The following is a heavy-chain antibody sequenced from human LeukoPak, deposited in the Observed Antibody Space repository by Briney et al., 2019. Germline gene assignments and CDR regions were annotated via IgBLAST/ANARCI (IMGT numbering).Heavy chain of an antibody. CDR1: GYTFTGYY. V-gene: IGHV1-2*02. J-gene: IGHJ4*02. CDR2: INPNSGGT. Sequence: GASVKVSCKASGYTFTGYYMHWVRQAPGQGLEWMGWINPNSGGTNYAQKFQGRVTMTRDTSISTAYMELSRLRSDDTAVYYCARDLDGIAARPELGYWGQGALVTVSS. CDR3: ARDLDGIAARPELGY. D-gene: IGHD6-6*01.